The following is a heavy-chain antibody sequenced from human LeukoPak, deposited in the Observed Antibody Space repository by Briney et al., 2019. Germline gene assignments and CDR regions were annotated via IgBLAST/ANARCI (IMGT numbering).Heavy chain of an antibody. Sequence: PGGSLRLSCAASGFTFSSYWMSWVRQAPGKGLEWVANIKEDGSEKYYVDSVKGRFTISRDNAKNSMYLQMNSLRAEDTAVYYCASSWIVAGIIDYWGQGTLVTVSS. V-gene: IGHV3-7*05. CDR3: ASSWIVAGIIDY. CDR1: GFTFSSYW. CDR2: IKEDGSEK. D-gene: IGHD6-19*01. J-gene: IGHJ4*02.